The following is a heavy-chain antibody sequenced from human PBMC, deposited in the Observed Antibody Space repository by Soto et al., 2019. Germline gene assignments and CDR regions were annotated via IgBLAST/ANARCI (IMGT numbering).Heavy chain of an antibody. CDR3: ASSGTYCSSTSCYLPFDY. CDR1: GFTFSSYA. D-gene: IGHD2-2*01. CDR2: ISSNGGST. J-gene: IGHJ4*02. V-gene: IGHV3-64*01. Sequence: EVQLVEYGGGLVQPGGSLRLSCAASGFTFSSYAMHWVRQAPGKGLEYVSAISSNGGSTYYANSVKGRFTIYRDNSKNTLYLQMGSLRAEDMAVYYCASSGTYCSSTSCYLPFDYWGQGSLVTVSS.